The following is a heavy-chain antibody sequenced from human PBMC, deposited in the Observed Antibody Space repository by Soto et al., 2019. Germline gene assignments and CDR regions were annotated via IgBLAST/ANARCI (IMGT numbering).Heavy chain of an antibody. CDR1: GYTFSRYT. J-gene: IGHJ5*02. CDR3: ARGIATGQLDP. Sequence: ASVKVSCKASGYTFSRYTMNWVRQAPGQRLEWMGWINPDNGNTKSSQKFQDRVIITRDTSASTAYMDLSSLRSEDTAVYYCARGIATGQLDPWGQGTLVTVSS. CDR2: INPDNGNT. D-gene: IGHD2-15*01. V-gene: IGHV1-3*01.